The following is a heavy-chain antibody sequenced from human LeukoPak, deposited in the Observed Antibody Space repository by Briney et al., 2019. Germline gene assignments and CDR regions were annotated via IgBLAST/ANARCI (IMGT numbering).Heavy chain of an antibody. CDR3: AKERFPPNYYGSGSPGDY. CDR2: ISYDGSNK. D-gene: IGHD3-10*01. J-gene: IGHJ4*02. Sequence: GGSLRLPCAASGFTFSSYGMHWVRQAPGKGLEWVAVISYDGSNKYYADSVKGRFTISRDNSKNTLYLQMNSLRAEDTAVYYCAKERFPPNYYGSGSPGDYWGQGTLVTVSS. CDR1: GFTFSSYG. V-gene: IGHV3-30*18.